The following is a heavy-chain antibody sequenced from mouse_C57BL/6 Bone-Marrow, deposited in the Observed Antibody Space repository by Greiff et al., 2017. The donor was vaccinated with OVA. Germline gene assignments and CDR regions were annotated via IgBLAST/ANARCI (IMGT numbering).Heavy chain of an antibody. CDR1: GYSFTGYY. D-gene: IGHD1-1*02. Sequence: VQLQQSGPELVKPGASVKISCKASGYSFTGYYMHWVKQSSEKSLEWIGEINPSTGGTSYNQKFKGKATLTVDKSSSTAYMQLKSLTSEDSAVYYCARGWAYWGQGTLVTVSA. J-gene: IGHJ3*01. V-gene: IGHV1-43*01. CDR3: ARGWAY. CDR2: INPSTGGT.